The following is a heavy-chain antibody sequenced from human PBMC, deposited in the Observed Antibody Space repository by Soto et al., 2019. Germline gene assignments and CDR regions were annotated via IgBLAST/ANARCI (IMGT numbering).Heavy chain of an antibody. J-gene: IGHJ5*02. V-gene: IGHV4-30-4*01. D-gene: IGHD3-3*01. CDR3: ARGAGLRFLEWLSDWLDP. CDR1: GGSISSGDYY. CDR2: IYYSGST. Sequence: TLSLTCTVSGGSISSGDYYWSWIRQPPGKGLEWIGYIYYSGSTYYNPSLKSRVTISVDTSKNQFSLKLSSVTAADTAVYYCARGAGLRFLEWLSDWLDPWGQGTLVTVSS.